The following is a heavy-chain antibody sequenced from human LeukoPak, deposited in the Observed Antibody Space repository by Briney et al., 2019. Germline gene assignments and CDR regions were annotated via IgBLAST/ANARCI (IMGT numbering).Heavy chain of an antibody. J-gene: IGHJ4*02. D-gene: IGHD6-13*01. CDR1: GFTFSSYA. CDR2: ISGSGGST. CDR3: AKLSSWYITADFDY. V-gene: IGHV3-23*01. Sequence: SGGSLRLSCAASGFTFSSYAMSWVRQAPGKGLEWVSAISGSGGSTYYADSVKGRFTISRDNSKNTLYLQMNSLRAEDTAVYYCAKLSSWYITADFDYWGQGTLVTVSS.